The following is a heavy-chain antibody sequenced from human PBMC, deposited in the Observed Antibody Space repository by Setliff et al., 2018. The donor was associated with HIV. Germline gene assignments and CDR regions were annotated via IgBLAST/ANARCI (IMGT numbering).Heavy chain of an antibody. CDR1: GGSISSGNSY. Sequence: SETLSLTCAVSGGSISSGNSYWSWIRQPAVKGLEWIGHIYTSGNTNYNPSLKSRVTISIDTSKNQFSLKLTSVTAADTAVYSCAREDALTQQFDSWGQGTLVTVSS. J-gene: IGHJ4*02. D-gene: IGHD6-13*01. CDR2: IYTSGNT. V-gene: IGHV4-61*09. CDR3: AREDALTQQFDS.